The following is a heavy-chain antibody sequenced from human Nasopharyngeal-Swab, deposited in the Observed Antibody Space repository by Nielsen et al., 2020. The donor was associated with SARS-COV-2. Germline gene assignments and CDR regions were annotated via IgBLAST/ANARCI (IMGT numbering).Heavy chain of an antibody. V-gene: IGHV3-30*18. CDR2: ISYDGSNK. CDR1: GFTFSSYG. J-gene: IGHJ6*02. D-gene: IGHD3-16*01. CDR3: AKDKVSTGDDYYYYGMDV. Sequence: GESLKISCAASGFTFSSYGMHWVRQAPGKGLEWVAVISYDGSNKYYADSVKGRFTISRDNSKNTLYLQMNSLRAEDTAVYYCAKDKVSTGDDYYYYGMDVWGQGTTVTVSS.